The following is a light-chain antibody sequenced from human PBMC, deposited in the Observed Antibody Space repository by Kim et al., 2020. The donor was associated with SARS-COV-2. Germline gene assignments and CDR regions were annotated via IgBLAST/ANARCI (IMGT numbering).Light chain of an antibody. Sequence: GESATLSCRAGQTIASSYLAWYQQKPGQAPRRLIYGASNRATDIPVRFSGSGSGTDFTLTITRLEPEDFAVYYCQQYGSSPWTFGRGTKVDIK. CDR2: GAS. J-gene: IGKJ1*01. CDR1: QTIASSY. V-gene: IGKV3-20*01. CDR3: QQYGSSPWT.